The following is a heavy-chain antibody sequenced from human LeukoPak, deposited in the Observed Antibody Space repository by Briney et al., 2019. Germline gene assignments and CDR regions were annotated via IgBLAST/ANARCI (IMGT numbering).Heavy chain of an antibody. CDR2: IYSGGST. J-gene: IGHJ3*02. Sequence: PGGSLRLSCAASGFTVSSNYMSWVRQAPGKGLEWVSVIYSGGSTYYADSVKGRFTISRDNSKNTLYLQMNSLRAEDTAVYYCARDWYYYDSSGSNDAFDIWGQGTMVTVSS. CDR1: GFTVSSNY. CDR3: ARDWYYYDSSGSNDAFDI. V-gene: IGHV3-53*01. D-gene: IGHD3-22*01.